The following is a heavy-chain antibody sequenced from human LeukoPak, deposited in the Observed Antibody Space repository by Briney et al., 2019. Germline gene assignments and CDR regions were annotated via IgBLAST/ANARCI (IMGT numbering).Heavy chain of an antibody. J-gene: IGHJ4*02. Sequence: GASVKVSCKTSGYTFSTHGITWVRQTPGQGLEWMGWISAYNGNTNYAQKLQGRVTMTTDTSTSTAYMELRSLRSDDTAVYYCARGTYFDYWGQGTLVTVSS. CDR2: ISAYNGNT. CDR1: GYTFSTHG. CDR3: ARGTYFDY. V-gene: IGHV1-18*01.